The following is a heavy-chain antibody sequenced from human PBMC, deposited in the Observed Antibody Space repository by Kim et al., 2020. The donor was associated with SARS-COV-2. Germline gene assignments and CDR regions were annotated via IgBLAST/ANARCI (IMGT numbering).Heavy chain of an antibody. CDR2: IYYIGST. CDR1: GGSISSSTYY. V-gene: IGHV4-39*01. CDR3: ARLGPAANRDYYYGMDV. D-gene: IGHD6-13*01. J-gene: IGHJ6*02. Sequence: SETLSLTCTVSGGSISSSTYYWGWIRQPPGKGLEWIGNIYYIGSTYYNPSLKSRVTISVDTSKNQFSLKLSSVTAADTAVYYCARLGPAANRDYYYGMDVWGQGTTVTVSS.